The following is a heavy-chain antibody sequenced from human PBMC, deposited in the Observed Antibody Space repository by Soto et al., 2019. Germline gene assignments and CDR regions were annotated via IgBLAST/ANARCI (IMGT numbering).Heavy chain of an antibody. D-gene: IGHD3-3*01. CDR2: IYSGGST. J-gene: IGHJ6*02. Sequence: EVRLVESGGGLIQPGGSLRLSCAGSGLTVSSNYMNWVRQAPGKGLEWVSVIYSGGSTYYADSVKGRFTISRDNSKNTLHLEMNILRAEDTAVYYCARLPLGGVVIYGMDVWGQGTTVTVSS. V-gene: IGHV3-53*01. CDR1: GLTVSSNY. CDR3: ARLPLGGVVIYGMDV.